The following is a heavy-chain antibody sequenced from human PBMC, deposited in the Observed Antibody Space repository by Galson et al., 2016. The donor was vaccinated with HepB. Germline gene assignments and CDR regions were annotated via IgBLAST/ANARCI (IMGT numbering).Heavy chain of an antibody. CDR2: IDPIDSYT. CDR3: GRHSSGGKRGGLDV. V-gene: IGHV5-10-1*01. D-gene: IGHD3-10*01. CDR1: GYSFSPYL. J-gene: IGHJ6*02. Sequence: QSGAEVTKPGESLRISCKGSGYSFSPYLISWVRQMPGKGLEWMGKIDPIDSYTNYSPSFQGRVTISLDKSITSAYLQWSSLKASDTAIYYCGRHSSGGKRGGLDVWGQGTTGTVAS.